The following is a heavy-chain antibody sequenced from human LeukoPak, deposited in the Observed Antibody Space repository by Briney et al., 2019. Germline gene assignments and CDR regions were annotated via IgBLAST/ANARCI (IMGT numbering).Heavy chain of an antibody. J-gene: IGHJ4*02. CDR3: ARDGTGTTDSFDY. V-gene: IGHV4-34*01. D-gene: IGHD1-7*01. CDR2: INHSGST. Sequence: SETLSLTCAVYGGSFSGCYWSWIRQPPGKGLEWIGEINHSGSTNYNPSLKSRVTISVDTSKNQFSLKLSSVTAADTAVYYCARDGTGTTDSFDYWGQGTLVTVSS. CDR1: GGSFSGCY.